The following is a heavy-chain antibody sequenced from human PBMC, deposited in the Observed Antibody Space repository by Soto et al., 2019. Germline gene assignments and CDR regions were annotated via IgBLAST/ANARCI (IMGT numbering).Heavy chain of an antibody. Sequence: GASVKVSCKASGYTFTSYGISWVRQAPGQGLEWMGWISAYNGNTNYAQKLQGRVTMTTDTSTSTAYVELRSLRPDDTAVYYCARAHYDFWSGYSEDYWGQGTLVTVSS. D-gene: IGHD3-3*01. CDR3: ARAHYDFWSGYSEDY. V-gene: IGHV1-18*04. CDR1: GYTFTSYG. CDR2: ISAYNGNT. J-gene: IGHJ4*02.